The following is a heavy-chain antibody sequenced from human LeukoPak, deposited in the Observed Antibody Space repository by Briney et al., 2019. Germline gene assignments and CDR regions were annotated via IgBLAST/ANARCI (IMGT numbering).Heavy chain of an antibody. D-gene: IGHD6-25*01. Sequence: ASVKVSCKASGHTXTDYYMHGVRQAPGQGLEWMGWINPNSGGTNYAQKFQGRVTMTSDTSISTAYMELSRLRSDDTAVYFCARGAPAAGDDPFDIWGQGTMVTVSS. J-gene: IGHJ3*02. CDR3: ARGAPAAGDDPFDI. V-gene: IGHV1-2*02. CDR2: INPNSGGT. CDR1: GHTXTDYY.